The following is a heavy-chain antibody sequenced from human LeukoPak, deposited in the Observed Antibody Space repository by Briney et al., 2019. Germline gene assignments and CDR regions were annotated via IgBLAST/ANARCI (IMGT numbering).Heavy chain of an antibody. D-gene: IGHD2-15*01. J-gene: IGHJ4*02. CDR3: ASEYCSGGNCYFDY. CDR2: IYSGGST. Sequence: GGSLRLSCAASGFTVSSNYMSWVRQAPGKGLEWVSVIYSGGSTYYADSVKGRFTISRHNSKNTLYLQMNSLRAEDTAVYYCASEYCSGGNCYFDYWGQGTLVTVSS. CDR1: GFTVSSNY. V-gene: IGHV3-53*04.